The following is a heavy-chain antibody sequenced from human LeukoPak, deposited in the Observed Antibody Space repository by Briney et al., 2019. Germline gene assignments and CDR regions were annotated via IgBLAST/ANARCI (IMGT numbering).Heavy chain of an antibody. Sequence: GGSLRLSCAASGFTVSSNYMSWVRQAPGKGLEWVSVIYSGGSTYYADSVKGRFTISRDNSKNTLYLQMNSLRAEDTAVYYCARDYGDYYYYYTDVWGKGTTVTVSS. CDR1: GFTVSSNY. D-gene: IGHD4-17*01. V-gene: IGHV3-53*01. CDR2: IYSGGST. CDR3: ARDYGDYYYYYTDV. J-gene: IGHJ6*03.